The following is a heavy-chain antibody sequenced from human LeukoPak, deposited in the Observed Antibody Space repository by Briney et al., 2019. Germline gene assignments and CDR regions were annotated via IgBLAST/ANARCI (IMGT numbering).Heavy chain of an antibody. J-gene: IGHJ3*02. CDR3: ARAKEAAAGMGAFDI. D-gene: IGHD6-13*01. Sequence: GGSLRLSCVASGFTFSSYIMNWVRQAPGKGLEWVSSISSSSSDIHYADSVKGRFTISRDNTKNSLYQQMNSLRAEDTAVYYCARAKEAAAGMGAFDIWGQGTMVTVSS. CDR2: ISSSSSDI. V-gene: IGHV3-21*01. CDR1: GFTFSSYI.